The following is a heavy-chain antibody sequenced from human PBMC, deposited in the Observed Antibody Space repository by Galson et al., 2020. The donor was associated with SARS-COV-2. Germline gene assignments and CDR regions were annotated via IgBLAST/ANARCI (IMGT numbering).Heavy chain of an antibody. D-gene: IGHD3-10*01. J-gene: IGHJ5*02. V-gene: IGHV3-33*01. CDR2: IWYDGSNK. CDR1: GFTFSSYG. CDR3: ARDAATGPYYYGSGSYWRKVVDHNWFDP. Sequence: GESLKISCAASGFTFSSYGMHWVRQAPGKGLEWVAVIWYDGSNKYYADSVKGRFTISRDNSKNTLYLQMNSLRAEDTAVYYCARDAATGPYYYGSGSYWRKVVDHNWFDPWGQGTLVTVSS.